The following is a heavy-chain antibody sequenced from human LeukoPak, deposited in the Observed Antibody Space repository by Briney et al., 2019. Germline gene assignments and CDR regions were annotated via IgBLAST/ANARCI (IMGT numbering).Heavy chain of an antibody. CDR2: ISSSGSTI. CDR1: GFIFSDYY. CDR3: ARRRGMVRGVIIPYNWFDP. Sequence: GGSLRLSCAASGFIFSDYYMSWIRQAPGKGLEWVSYISSSGSTIYYADSVKGRFTISRDNAKNSLYLQMNSLRAEDTAVYYCARRRGMVRGVIIPYNWFDPWGQGTLVTVSS. D-gene: IGHD3-10*01. J-gene: IGHJ5*02. V-gene: IGHV3-11*01.